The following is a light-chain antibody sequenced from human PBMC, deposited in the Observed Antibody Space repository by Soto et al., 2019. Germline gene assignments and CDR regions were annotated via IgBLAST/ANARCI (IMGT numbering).Light chain of an antibody. V-gene: IGKV3-15*01. J-gene: IGKJ1*01. CDR2: GAS. CDR3: QHYNSWPRTWT. Sequence: EIVLTQSPGTLSVSPGDRVTLSCRASQSVDINLAWYQQRAGQAPRLLIYGASTRATGIPARFSGSGSVTEFTLTISSLQSEDFAVYHCQHYNSWPRTWTFGQGTKVDIK. CDR1: QSVDIN.